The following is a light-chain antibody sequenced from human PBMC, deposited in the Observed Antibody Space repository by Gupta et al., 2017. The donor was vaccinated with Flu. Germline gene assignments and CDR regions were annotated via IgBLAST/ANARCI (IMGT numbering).Light chain of an antibody. J-gene: IGLJ3*02. CDR3: QYYAGGNRSWV. Sequence: TISCTRSSGGIASNYVHWYQQRPGSSPNTVSRVEVHRPSGVPDRFSGAIARSSNYASRTLTVLQIEDEADDYCQYYAGGNRSWVFGGGTKLTVL. V-gene: IGLV6-57*01. CDR2: VEV. CDR1: SGGIASNY.